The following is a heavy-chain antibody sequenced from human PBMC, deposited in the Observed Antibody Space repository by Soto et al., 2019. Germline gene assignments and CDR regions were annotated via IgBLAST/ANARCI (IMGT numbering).Heavy chain of an antibody. CDR1: GYAFISHG. CDR3: ARSPRISRAGDV. Sequence: QVHMEQSGAEVRRPGASLNVSCKASGYAFISHGVSWVRQAPGQGLEWMGWINPYNGNTTYAQKFQGRVTLTTDKTTSTAYMELRSLRADDTALYYCARSPRISRAGDVWGKGTAVVVSS. CDR2: INPYNGNT. J-gene: IGHJ6*04. V-gene: IGHV1-18*01.